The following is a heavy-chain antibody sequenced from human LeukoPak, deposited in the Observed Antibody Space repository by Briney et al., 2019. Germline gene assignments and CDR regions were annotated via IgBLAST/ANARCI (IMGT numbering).Heavy chain of an antibody. CDR2: IWFDGNNK. D-gene: IGHD4-17*01. Sequence: PGGSLRLSCAASGFTFSTYTLHWVRRAPGKGLEWVAIIWFDGNNKYYADSVKGRFTISRDNSKNTLYLQMNSLRAEDSAVYYCARGGVPFSGHYIWFDYWGEGTLATVSS. CDR1: GFTFSTYT. CDR3: ARGGVPFSGHYIWFDY. J-gene: IGHJ4*02. V-gene: IGHV3-33*01.